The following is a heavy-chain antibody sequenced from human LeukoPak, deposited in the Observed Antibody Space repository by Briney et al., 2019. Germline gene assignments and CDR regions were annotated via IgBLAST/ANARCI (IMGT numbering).Heavy chain of an antibody. D-gene: IGHD4-17*01. J-gene: IGHJ4*02. CDR3: ARGVAHYGDYVGY. Sequence: ASVTVSCKASGYTFTSYDINWVRQAPGQGLEWMGWMNPNSGNTGYAQKFQGRVTMTRNTSISTAYMELSSLRSEDTAVYYCARGVAHYGDYVGYWGQGTLVTVSS. V-gene: IGHV1-8*01. CDR2: MNPNSGNT. CDR1: GYTFTSYD.